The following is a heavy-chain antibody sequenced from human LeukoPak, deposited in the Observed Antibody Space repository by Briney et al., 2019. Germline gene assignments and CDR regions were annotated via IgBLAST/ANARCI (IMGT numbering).Heavy chain of an antibody. CDR3: ARAEEAYDSSGPLYWFDP. Sequence: ASVRVSCKASGGTFSSYAISWVRQAPGQGLEWMGRIIPIFGTANYAQKFQGRVTITADKSTSTAYMELSSLRSEDTAVYYCARAEEAYDSSGPLYWFDPWGQGPLFTVSS. D-gene: IGHD3-22*01. CDR1: GGTFSSYA. V-gene: IGHV1-69*06. J-gene: IGHJ5*02. CDR2: IIPIFGTA.